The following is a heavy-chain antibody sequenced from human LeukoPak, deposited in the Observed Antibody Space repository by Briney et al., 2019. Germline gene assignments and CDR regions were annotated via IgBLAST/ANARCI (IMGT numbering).Heavy chain of an antibody. CDR2: IIPILGVA. CDR3: ARVLWFGEFQGTDAFDI. J-gene: IGHJ3*02. V-gene: IGHV1-69*04. D-gene: IGHD3-10*01. CDR1: GGTFSSYA. Sequence: ASVKVSCKASGGTFSSYAISWVRQAPGQGLEWMGRIIPILGVANYAQKFQGRVTITADKSTSTAYMELSSLRSEDTAVYYCARVLWFGEFQGTDAFDIWGQGTMVTVSS.